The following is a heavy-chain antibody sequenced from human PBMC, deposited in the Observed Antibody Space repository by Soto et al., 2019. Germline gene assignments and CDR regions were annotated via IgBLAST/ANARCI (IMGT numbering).Heavy chain of an antibody. CDR2: ISAYNGTT. D-gene: IGHD1-26*01. J-gene: IGHJ5*02. CDR3: ARSPGAVGTSWLGT. CDR1: GYTFTMYG. Sequence: QILLVQSGAEVRKPGASVKVSCKASGYTFTMYGISWVRQAPGQGLEWMGWISAYNGTTKYAEKVQGRVTINADKSTSTDYLGLRSLGFDDTAVDYCARSPGAVGTSWLGTWGPGSLVTVS. V-gene: IGHV1-18*01.